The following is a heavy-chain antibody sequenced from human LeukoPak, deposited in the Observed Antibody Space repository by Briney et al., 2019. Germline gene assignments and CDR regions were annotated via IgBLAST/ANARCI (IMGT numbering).Heavy chain of an antibody. Sequence: ASVKVSCKASGYTFTSYYMHWVRQAPGQGLEWMGIINPSGGSTNYAQKFQGGVTITADESTSTAYMELSSLRSEDTAVYYCARGAGGIDAFDIWGQGTMVTVSS. CDR3: ARGAGGIDAFDI. CDR2: INPSGGST. CDR1: GYTFTSYY. V-gene: IGHV1-46*01. D-gene: IGHD1-26*01. J-gene: IGHJ3*02.